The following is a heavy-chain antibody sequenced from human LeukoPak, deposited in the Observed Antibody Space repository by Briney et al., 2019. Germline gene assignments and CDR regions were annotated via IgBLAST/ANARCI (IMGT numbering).Heavy chain of an antibody. CDR3: ARDSKVAALSGMDV. CDR2: ISSASSYI. D-gene: IGHD6-19*01. J-gene: IGHJ6*02. CDR1: GFTFSTYS. V-gene: IGHV3-21*06. Sequence: GGSLRLSCAASGFTFSTYSMNWVRQAPGKGLEWVSSISSASSYIYYADSLKGRFTISRDNAKNSLYLQMSSLRAEDTAVYYCARDSKVAALSGMDVWGQGTTVTVSS.